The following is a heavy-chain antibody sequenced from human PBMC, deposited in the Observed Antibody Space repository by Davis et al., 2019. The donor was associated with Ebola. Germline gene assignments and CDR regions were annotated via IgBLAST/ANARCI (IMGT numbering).Heavy chain of an antibody. CDR2: ISSSGGST. J-gene: IGHJ6*03. D-gene: IGHD3/OR15-3a*01. V-gene: IGHV3-23*01. Sequence: GGSLRLSCAASEFTFSSYTMGWVRQAPGKGLEWVSGISSSGGSTYYADSVKGRFTISRDNAKNSLFLEMNSLRAEDTAFYYCASGDGRGRSYDMDVWGQGTTVTVSS. CDR1: EFTFSSYT. CDR3: ASGDGRGRSYDMDV.